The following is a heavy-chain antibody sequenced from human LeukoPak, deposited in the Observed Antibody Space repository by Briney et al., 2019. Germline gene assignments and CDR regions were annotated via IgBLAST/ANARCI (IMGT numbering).Heavy chain of an antibody. CDR1: GYTFSNYG. CDR2: ISGINTNT. J-gene: IGHJ4*02. CDR3: ARARFSSRNRDGYLDS. D-gene: IGHD6-13*01. V-gene: IGHV1-18*01. Sequence: GASVKVSCKASGYTFSNYGIHWVRQAPGHGLEWMGWISGINTNTNCAQKVQGRVTMTADTSTATAYMELRSLRSDDTAVYYCARARFSSRNRDGYLDSWGEGTLVTVSS.